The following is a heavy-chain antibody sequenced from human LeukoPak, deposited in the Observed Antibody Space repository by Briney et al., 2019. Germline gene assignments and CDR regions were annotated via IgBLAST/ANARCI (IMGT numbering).Heavy chain of an antibody. CDR2: ISAYNGNT. Sequence: ASVKVSCKASGYTFTSYGISWVRQAPGQGLEWMGWISAYNGNTNYAQKFQGRVTITADESTSTAYMELSSLRSEDTAVYYCARGVVVPAATPIYYYYYMDVWGKGTTVTVSS. D-gene: IGHD2-2*01. CDR3: ARGVVVPAATPIYYYYYMDV. J-gene: IGHJ6*03. CDR1: GYTFTSYG. V-gene: IGHV1-18*01.